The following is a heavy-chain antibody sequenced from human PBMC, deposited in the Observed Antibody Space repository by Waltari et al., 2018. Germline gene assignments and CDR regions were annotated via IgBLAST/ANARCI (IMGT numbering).Heavy chain of an antibody. V-gene: IGHV3-30*02. CDR2: IRYDVSKN. Sequence: QVQLVESGGGVVQPGGSLRLPCAASGFTFSSYGMNWVRQAPGKGLEWVAFIRYDVSKNNYADSVKGRFTISRDKSKNTLYLQMNSLRAEDTAVYYCAKERQWLPPRLDYWGQGTLVTVSS. J-gene: IGHJ4*02. CDR1: GFTFSSYG. CDR3: AKERQWLPPRLDY. D-gene: IGHD6-19*01.